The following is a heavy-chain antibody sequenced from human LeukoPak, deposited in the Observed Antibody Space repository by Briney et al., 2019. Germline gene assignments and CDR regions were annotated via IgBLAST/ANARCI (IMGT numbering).Heavy chain of an antibody. J-gene: IGHJ6*03. V-gene: IGHV4-59*08. Sequence: SETLSLTCTVSGGSISSYYWSWIRQPPGKGRGWIGYIYYSGSTYYNPSLKSRVTVSVDTSKNQFSLKLSSVTAADTAVYYCASYYDFWSYMDVWGKGTTVTVSS. CDR1: GGSISSYY. CDR2: IYYSGST. D-gene: IGHD3-3*01. CDR3: ASYYDFWSYMDV.